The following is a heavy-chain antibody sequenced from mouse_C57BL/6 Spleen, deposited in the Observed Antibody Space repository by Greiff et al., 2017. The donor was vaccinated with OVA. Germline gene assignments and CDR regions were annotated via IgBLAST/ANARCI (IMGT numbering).Heavy chain of an antibody. CDR2: IYPGNSDT. J-gene: IGHJ4*01. CDR1: GYTFTSYW. CDR3: TRGDNYVYYAMDY. Sequence: VQLQQSGTVLARPGASVKMSCKTSGYTFTSYWMHWVKQRPGQGLEWIGAIYPGNSDTSYNQKFKGKAKLTAVTSASTAYMELSSLTNEDSAVYYCTRGDNYVYYAMDYWGQGTSVTVSS. V-gene: IGHV1-5*01. D-gene: IGHD1-3*01.